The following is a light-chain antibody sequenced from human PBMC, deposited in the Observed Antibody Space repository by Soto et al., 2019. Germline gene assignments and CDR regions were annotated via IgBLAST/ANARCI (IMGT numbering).Light chain of an antibody. J-gene: IGLJ1*01. Sequence: QSALTQPPSVSGAPGQRVTISCTGSSANIGAAYNVDWYQQIPGTAPKLLIYGNNNRPPGVPARFSGSKSGTSASLAIAGLQAEDEGDYYCQSYDSSLSGYVFGTGTKVTVL. V-gene: IGLV1-40*01. CDR1: SANIGAAYN. CDR2: GNN. CDR3: QSYDSSLSGYV.